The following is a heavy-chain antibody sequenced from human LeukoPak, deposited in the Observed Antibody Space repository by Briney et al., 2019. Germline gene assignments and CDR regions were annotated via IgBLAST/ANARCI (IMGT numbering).Heavy chain of an antibody. CDR3: AKGPYYDSSGYYYGGDD. CDR2: ISGSGGST. Sequence: GGSLRLSCAASGFTFSSYAMSWVRQAPGKGLEWVSAISGSGGSTYYADSVKGRFTISRDNSKNTLYLQMNSLRAEDTAVYYCAKGPYYDSSGYYYGGDDWGQGTPVTVSS. CDR1: GFTFSSYA. D-gene: IGHD3-22*01. J-gene: IGHJ4*02. V-gene: IGHV3-23*01.